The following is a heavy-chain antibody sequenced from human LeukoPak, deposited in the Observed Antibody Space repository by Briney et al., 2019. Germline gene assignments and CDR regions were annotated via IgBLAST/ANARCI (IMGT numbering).Heavy chain of an antibody. J-gene: IGHJ4*02. CDR2: INPNGGST. CDR3: ARDKNPEWLTVVGYYFDY. V-gene: IGHV1-46*01. CDR1: GYTFTSYY. Sequence: ASVKVSCKASGYTFTSYYMHWVRQAPGQGLGWMAIINPNGGSTSYAQKFQGRVTMNRDTSTSTVYMELSGLRSEDTAVYYCARDKNPEWLTVVGYYFDYWGQGTLVTVSS. D-gene: IGHD5-12*01.